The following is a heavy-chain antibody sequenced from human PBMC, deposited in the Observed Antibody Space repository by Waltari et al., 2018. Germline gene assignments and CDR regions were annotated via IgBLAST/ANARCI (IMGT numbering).Heavy chain of an antibody. Sequence: QVQLVQSGAEVKKPGASVKVSCKASGYTFNIYGISWVRQAPGQGLQWMGWISTYNADKNYDHKFQYRLTMTTDTSSSTAYMELRSLRSDDTAVYYCARIRGGGSAYTDAFDLWGQGTLVTVSS. J-gene: IGHJ3*01. CDR2: ISTYNADK. D-gene: IGHD3-10*01. V-gene: IGHV1-18*01. CDR3: ARIRGGGSAYTDAFDL. CDR1: GYTFNIYG.